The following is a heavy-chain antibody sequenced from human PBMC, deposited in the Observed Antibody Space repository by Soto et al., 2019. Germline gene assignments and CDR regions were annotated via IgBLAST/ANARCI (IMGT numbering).Heavy chain of an antibody. CDR3: ARTLTMVRGAENWFDP. D-gene: IGHD3-10*01. CDR1: GYTFTSYA. Sequence: ASVKVSCKASGYTFTSYAMHWVRQAPGQRLEWMGWINAGNGNTKYSQKFQGRVTITRDTSASTAYMELSSLRSEDTAVYYCARTLTMVRGAENWFDPWGQGTLVTVS. J-gene: IGHJ5*02. CDR2: INAGNGNT. V-gene: IGHV1-3*01.